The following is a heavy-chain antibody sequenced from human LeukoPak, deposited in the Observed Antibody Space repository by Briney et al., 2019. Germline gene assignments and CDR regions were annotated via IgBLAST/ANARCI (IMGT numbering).Heavy chain of an antibody. Sequence: PGGSLRLSCSASGFTFSSYAMHWVRQAPGKGLEYASAISSNGGSTYYADSVKGRFTISRDNSKNTLYLQMSSLRAEDTAVYYCVKGKPQWRPTAYSAFDIWGQGTMVTVSS. J-gene: IGHJ3*02. CDR2: ISSNGGST. V-gene: IGHV3-64D*09. CDR3: VKGKPQWRPTAYSAFDI. CDR1: GFTFSSYA. D-gene: IGHD6-19*01.